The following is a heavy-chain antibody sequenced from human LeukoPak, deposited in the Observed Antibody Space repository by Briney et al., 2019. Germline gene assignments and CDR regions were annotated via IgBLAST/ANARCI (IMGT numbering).Heavy chain of an antibody. CDR1: GFTFSSYS. CDR2: ISSRSSYI. D-gene: IGHD1-26*01. Sequence: GGSLSLSCAASGFTFSSYSMNWVRQAPGKGLEWVSSISSRSSYIYYADSVKGRFTISRDNAKNSLYLQMNRLRAEDTAVYYRAKILPLGGSYAFDIWGQGTMVTVSS. J-gene: IGHJ3*02. V-gene: IGHV3-21*01. CDR3: AKILPLGGSYAFDI.